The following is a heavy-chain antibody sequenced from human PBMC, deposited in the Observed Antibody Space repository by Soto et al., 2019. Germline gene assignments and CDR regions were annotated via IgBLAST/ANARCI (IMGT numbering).Heavy chain of an antibody. V-gene: IGHV1-69*01. D-gene: IGHD5-12*01. J-gene: IGHJ3*02. CDR1: GGTFSSYA. CDR2: IIPIFGTA. Sequence: QVQLVQSGAEVKKPGSSVKVSCKASGGTFSSYAISWVRQAPGQGLEWMGGIIPIFGTANYAQKFQGRVTITADESTSTAYMELSSLRSRDTAVYYCAGGEVDGYNYFISAFDIWGQGTMVTVSS. CDR3: AGGEVDGYNYFISAFDI.